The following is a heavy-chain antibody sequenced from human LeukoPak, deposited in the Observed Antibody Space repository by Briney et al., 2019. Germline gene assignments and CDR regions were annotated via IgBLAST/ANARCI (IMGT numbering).Heavy chain of an antibody. V-gene: IGHV1-24*01. Sequence: ASVKVSCKVSEYTLTELSMHWVRQAPGKGLEWMGGFDPEDGETIYAQKFQGRVTMTEDTSTDTAYMELSSLRSEDTAVYYCANSAVVATIPGVYYFDYWGQGTLVTVSS. J-gene: IGHJ4*02. CDR3: ANSAVVATIPGVYYFDY. D-gene: IGHD5-12*01. CDR1: EYTLTELS. CDR2: FDPEDGET.